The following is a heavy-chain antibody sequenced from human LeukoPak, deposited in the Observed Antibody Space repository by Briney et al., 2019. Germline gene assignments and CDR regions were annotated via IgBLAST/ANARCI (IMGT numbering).Heavy chain of an antibody. CDR2: INSDGYSI. D-gene: IGHD6-19*01. J-gene: IGHJ5*01. V-gene: IGHV3-74*03. CDR3: TRAGYSSGFDS. CDR1: SFTFSGYW. Sequence: PGGSLRLSCAASSFTFSGYWMHWVRQAPGKGLVWVSRINSDGYSITYADSVKGRFTISRDNAKNTLYLQMNSLIAEDTAVYFRTRAGYSSGFDSWGQGTLVTVSS.